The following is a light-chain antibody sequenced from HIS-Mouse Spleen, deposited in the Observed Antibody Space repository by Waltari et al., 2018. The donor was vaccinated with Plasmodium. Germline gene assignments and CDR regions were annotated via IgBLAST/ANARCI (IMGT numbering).Light chain of an antibody. CDR1: QSISSY. V-gene: IGKV1-39*01. J-gene: IGKJ1*01. CDR3: QQSYSTWT. CDR2: AAS. Sequence: DIQMTQSPSSLSASVGDRVTITCRASQSISSYLNWYQQKPGKAPKLLSYAASSLQSGVPSSFSGSGSGTDFTLTISSLQPEDFATYYCQQSYSTWTFGQGTKVEIK.